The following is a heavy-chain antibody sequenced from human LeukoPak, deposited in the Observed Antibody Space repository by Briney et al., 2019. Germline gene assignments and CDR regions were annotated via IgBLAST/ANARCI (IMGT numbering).Heavy chain of an antibody. CDR1: GGSFSGYY. D-gene: IGHD1-26*01. CDR2: INHSGST. Sequence: TTSETLSLTCAVYGGSFSGYYWSWIRQPPGKGLEWIGEINHSGSTNYNPSLKSRVTISVDTSKNQFSLKLSSVTAADTAVYYCARKSGSAFDIWGQGTMVTVSS. J-gene: IGHJ3*02. CDR3: ARKSGSAFDI. V-gene: IGHV4-34*01.